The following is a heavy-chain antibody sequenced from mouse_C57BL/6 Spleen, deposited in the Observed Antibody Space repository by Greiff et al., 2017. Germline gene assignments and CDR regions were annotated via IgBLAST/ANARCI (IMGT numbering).Heavy chain of an antibody. Sequence: QVQLQQPGAELVMPGASVKLSCKASGYTFTSYWMHWVKQRPGQGLEWIGEIYPSDSYTNYNQKFKGQSTLTVDKSSRTAYMQLSSLTSEDSAVYYCARKPDYYYGSRGYFDVWGTGTTVTVSS. V-gene: IGHV1-69*01. J-gene: IGHJ1*03. D-gene: IGHD1-1*01. CDR3: ARKPDYYYGSRGYFDV. CDR1: GYTFTSYW. CDR2: IYPSDSYT.